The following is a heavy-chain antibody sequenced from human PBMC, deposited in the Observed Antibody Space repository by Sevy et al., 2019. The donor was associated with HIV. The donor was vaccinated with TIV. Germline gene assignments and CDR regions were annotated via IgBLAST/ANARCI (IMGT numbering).Heavy chain of an antibody. J-gene: IGHJ4*02. CDR2: IYPGDSDT. CDR3: AGQNPTPGVAVSGDFDY. D-gene: IGHD6-19*01. CDR1: GYSFTSYW. V-gene: IGHV5-51*01. Sequence: GESLKISCKGSGYSFTSYWIGWVRQMPGKGLEWMGIIYPGDSDTRYSPSFQGQVTISADKSISTAYLQWRGLKASDTAMYYCAGQNPTPGVAVSGDFDYWGQGTLVTVSS.